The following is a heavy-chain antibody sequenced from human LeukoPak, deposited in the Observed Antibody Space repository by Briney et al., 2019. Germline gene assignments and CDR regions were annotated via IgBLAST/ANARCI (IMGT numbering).Heavy chain of an antibody. CDR2: IYHSGST. J-gene: IGHJ6*02. Sequence: PSGTLSLTCAVSGGSISSSNWWSWVRQPPGKGLEWIGDIYHSGSTNYTPSLKSRVTISVDKSKNQFSLKLSSVTAADTAVYYCARDHDQRNYYYGMDIWGQGTTVTVSS. CDR3: ARDHDQRNYYYGMDI. D-gene: IGHD3-16*01. V-gene: IGHV4-4*02. CDR1: GGSISSSNW.